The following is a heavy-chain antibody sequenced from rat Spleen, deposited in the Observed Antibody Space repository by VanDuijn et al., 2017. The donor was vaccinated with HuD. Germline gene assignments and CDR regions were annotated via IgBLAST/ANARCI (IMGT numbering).Heavy chain of an antibody. V-gene: IGHV5-58*01. Sequence: EVQLVETGGGLVQPGRSLKLSCVASGFTFSSFWMYWIRQAPGKGLAWVSSINTDGGSTYYSDSVRGRFTISRKNAEDTVYLQMNSLRSEDTATYYCVKEANYGGLMDVWGQGASVTVSS. CDR3: VKEANYGGLMDV. D-gene: IGHD1-11*01. J-gene: IGHJ4*01. CDR2: INTDGGST. CDR1: GFTFSSFW.